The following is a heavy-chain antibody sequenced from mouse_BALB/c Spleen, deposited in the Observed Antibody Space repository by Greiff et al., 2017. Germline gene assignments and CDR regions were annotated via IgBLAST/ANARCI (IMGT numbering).Heavy chain of an antibody. CDR3: ASPTNGNSYYFDY. D-gene: IGHD2-1*01. V-gene: IGHV14-3*02. CDR2: IDPANGNT. Sequence: DVHLVESGAELVKPGASVKLSCTASGFNIKDTYMHWVKQRPEQGLEWIGRIDPANGNTKYDPNFQGKATMTADTSSNTAYLQLSSLTSEDTAVYYCASPTNGNSYYFDYWGQGTTLTVSS. J-gene: IGHJ2*01. CDR1: GFNIKDTY.